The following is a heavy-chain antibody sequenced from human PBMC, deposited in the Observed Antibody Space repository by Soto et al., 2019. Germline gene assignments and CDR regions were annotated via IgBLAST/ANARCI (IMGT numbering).Heavy chain of an antibody. J-gene: IGHJ4*02. CDR1: GFTVSRNY. D-gene: IGHD3-10*01. Sequence: ELQLVESGGGLIQPGGSLRLSCVASGFTVSRNYMTWVRLAPGKGLECVSVLHTGGATHYTDSVKGRFTVSRDESKNALVLRMNSLKVEDTAVYYCATGGSKRVRGAIVEVFHLEFWGRGTVVTVSS. CDR3: ATGGSKRVRGAIVEVFHLEF. V-gene: IGHV3-53*02. CDR2: LHTGGAT.